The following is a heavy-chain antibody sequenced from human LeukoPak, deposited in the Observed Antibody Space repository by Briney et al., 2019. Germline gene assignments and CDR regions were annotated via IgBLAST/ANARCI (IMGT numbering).Heavy chain of an antibody. V-gene: IGHV1-46*01. Sequence: ASVKVSCTASGYTFTSYYMHWVRQAPGQGLEWMGIINPSGGSTSYAQKFQGRVTMTRDTSTSTVYMELSSLRSEDTAVYYCARDGFEYYYDSSGLLGDAFDIWGQGTMVTVSS. CDR3: ARDGFEYYYDSSGLLGDAFDI. J-gene: IGHJ3*02. CDR2: INPSGGST. CDR1: GYTFTSYY. D-gene: IGHD3-22*01.